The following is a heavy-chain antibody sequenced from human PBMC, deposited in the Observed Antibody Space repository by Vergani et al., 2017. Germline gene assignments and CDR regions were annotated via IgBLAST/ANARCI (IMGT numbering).Heavy chain of an antibody. CDR1: GFTFDDYA. Sequence: EVQLVESGGVVVQPGGSLRLSCAASGFTFDDYAMHWVRQAPGKGLEWVSLISWDGGSTYYADSVKGRFTISRDNSKNTLYLQMNSLRAEDTAVYYCAKDRRQWLVTDLDSWGQGTLVTVSS. CDR3: AKDRRQWLVTDLDS. J-gene: IGHJ5*01. CDR2: ISWDGGST. V-gene: IGHV3-43D*04. D-gene: IGHD6-19*01.